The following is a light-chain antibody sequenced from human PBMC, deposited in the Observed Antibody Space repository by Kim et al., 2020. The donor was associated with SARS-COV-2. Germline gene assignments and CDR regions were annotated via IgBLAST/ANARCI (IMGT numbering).Light chain of an antibody. Sequence: GQRVTVACSGGSSNIGSNTVNWYHQFPGTAPKLLIYSNDQRPSGVPDRLSGSKSGTSASLAISGLQSEDGVDYYCAAWDDSLKGWVFGGGTQLTVL. CDR3: AAWDDSLKGWV. CDR2: SND. CDR1: SSNIGSNT. V-gene: IGLV1-44*01. J-gene: IGLJ3*02.